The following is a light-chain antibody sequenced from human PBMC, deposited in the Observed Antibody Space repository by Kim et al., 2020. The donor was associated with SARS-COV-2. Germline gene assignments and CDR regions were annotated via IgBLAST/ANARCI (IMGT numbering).Light chain of an antibody. CDR3: QQSYSTPYT. V-gene: IGKV6-21*02. CDR2: YAS. CDR1: QSIGSS. Sequence: EIVLTQSPDFQSVTPKEKVTIACRASQSIGSSLHWYQQKPDQSPKLLIKYASQSISGVPSRFSGSGSGTDFTLTISSLQPEDFATYYCQQSYSTPYTFGQGTKLEI. J-gene: IGKJ2*01.